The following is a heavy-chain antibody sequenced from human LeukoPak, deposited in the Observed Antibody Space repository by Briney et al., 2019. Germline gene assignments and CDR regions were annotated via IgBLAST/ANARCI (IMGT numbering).Heavy chain of an antibody. CDR2: INPNSGGT. CDR1: GYTFTGYY. V-gene: IGHV1-2*02. CDR3: ARGLTYYDFWSGHNWFDP. D-gene: IGHD3-3*01. J-gene: IGHJ5*02. Sequence: ASVKVSCKASGYTFTGYYMHWVRQAPGQGLEWMGWINPNSGGTNYAQKFQGRVTMTRDTSISTAYMELSRLRSDDTAVYYCARGLTYYDFWSGHNWFDPWGQGTLVTVSS.